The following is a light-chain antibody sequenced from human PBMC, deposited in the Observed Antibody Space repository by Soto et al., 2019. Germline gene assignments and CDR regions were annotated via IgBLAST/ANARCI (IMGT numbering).Light chain of an antibody. CDR3: QHYNDWPPTWT. CDR2: GPS. Sequence: EIVMTQSPATLSVSPGERATLSCRASQSVSSKLAWYQQKPGQAPRVLIFGPSTRPTGIPARFSGSGSGTEFTLTISSLQSEDFAVYYCQHYNDWPPTWTFGQGTRVEIK. CDR1: QSVSSK. J-gene: IGKJ1*01. V-gene: IGKV3-15*01.